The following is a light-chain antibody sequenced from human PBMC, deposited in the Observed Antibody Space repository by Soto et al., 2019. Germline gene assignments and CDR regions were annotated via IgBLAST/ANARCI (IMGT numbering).Light chain of an antibody. CDR2: DAS. CDR3: KQYDSYSK. CDR1: QSISNW. Sequence: DIQMTHSPSTLSASVLYIVAITFRSSQSISNWLAWYQQKPGKAPKLLIYDASRLESGVPSRFSGSGSGTEFTLTISSLQPDDFATYYCKQYDSYSKFGQGTKVDIK. V-gene: IGKV1-5*01. J-gene: IGKJ1*01.